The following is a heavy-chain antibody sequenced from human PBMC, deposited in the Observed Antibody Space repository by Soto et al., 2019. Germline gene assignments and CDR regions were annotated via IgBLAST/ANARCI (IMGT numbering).Heavy chain of an antibody. CDR1: GFTFSSYA. CDR3: AKSGLLTYYYGMDV. D-gene: IGHD2-15*01. Sequence: EVQLLESGGGLVQPGGSLRLSCAASGFTFSSYAMSWVRQAPGKGLEWVSAISGSGGSTYYADSVKGRFTISRDNSKNTLYLQMNSLRAEDTAVYYWAKSGLLTYYYGMDVWGQGTTVTVSS. J-gene: IGHJ6*02. CDR2: ISGSGGST. V-gene: IGHV3-23*01.